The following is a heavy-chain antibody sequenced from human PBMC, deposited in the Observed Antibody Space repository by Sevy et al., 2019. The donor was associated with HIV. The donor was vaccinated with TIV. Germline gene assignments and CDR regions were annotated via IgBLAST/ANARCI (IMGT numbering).Heavy chain of an antibody. D-gene: IGHD6-13*01. J-gene: IGHJ5*02. Sequence: GGSLRLSCAASGFTFSSYWMSWVRQAPGKGLEWVANIKQDGSEKYYVDSVKGRFTISRDNAKNSLYLQMNSLRAEDTAVYYCARGEVAAAGTGWWWFDPWGQGTLVTVSS. CDR2: IKQDGSEK. V-gene: IGHV3-7*01. CDR3: ARGEVAAAGTGWWWFDP. CDR1: GFTFSSYW.